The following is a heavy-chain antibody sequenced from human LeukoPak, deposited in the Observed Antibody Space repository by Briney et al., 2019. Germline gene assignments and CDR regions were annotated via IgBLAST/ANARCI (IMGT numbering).Heavy chain of an antibody. D-gene: IGHD2-21*01. J-gene: IGHJ6*03. CDR2: INPNSGNT. CDR1: GYTFTSYD. CDR3: ARGLGGALRSNYYYYMDV. Sequence: GVSVKVSCKASGYTFTSYDINWVRQATGQGLEWMGWINPNSGNTGYAQKFQGRVTITRNTSISTAYMELSSLRSEDTAVYYCARGLGGALRSNYYYYMDVWGKGTTVTVSS. V-gene: IGHV1-8*03.